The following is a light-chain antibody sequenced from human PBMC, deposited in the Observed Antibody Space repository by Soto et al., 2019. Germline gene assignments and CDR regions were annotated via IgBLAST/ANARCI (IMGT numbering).Light chain of an antibody. CDR1: SSDVGAYNY. Sequence: QSVLTQPPSASGSPGQSVTISCTGTSSDVGAYNYVSWYQQHPGKAPKLMISEVNKRPSGVPDRFSGSKSGNTASLTVSGLQAEDESDYYFSSVAGINILFGTGTKVTVL. CDR3: SSVAGINIL. CDR2: EVN. V-gene: IGLV2-8*01. J-gene: IGLJ1*01.